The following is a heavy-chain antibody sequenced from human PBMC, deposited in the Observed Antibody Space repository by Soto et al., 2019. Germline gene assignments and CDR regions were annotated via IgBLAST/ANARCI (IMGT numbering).Heavy chain of an antibody. CDR3: ARGLGSGWYVGFGYYYYGMDV. D-gene: IGHD6-19*01. Sequence: ASVKVSCKASGYTFTSYGISWVRQAPGPGLEWMGWISAYNGNTNYAQKLQGRVTMTTDTSTSTAYMELRSLRSDDTAVYYCARGLGSGWYVGFGYYYYGMDVWGQGTTVTVSS. CDR1: GYTFTSYG. V-gene: IGHV1-18*01. J-gene: IGHJ6*02. CDR2: ISAYNGNT.